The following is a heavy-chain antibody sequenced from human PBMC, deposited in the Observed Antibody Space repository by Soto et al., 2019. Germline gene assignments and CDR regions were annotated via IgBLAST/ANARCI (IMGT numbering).Heavy chain of an antibody. D-gene: IGHD3-3*01. Sequence: PGGSLRLSCAASGFTFSNAWMSWVRQAPGKGLEWVGRIKSKTDGGTTDYAAPVKGRFTISRDDSKNTLYLQMNSLKTEDTAVYYCTSRITIFGVGLFDYWGQGTLVTVSS. CDR1: GFTFSNAW. V-gene: IGHV3-15*01. CDR3: TSRITIFGVGLFDY. J-gene: IGHJ4*02. CDR2: IKSKTDGGTT.